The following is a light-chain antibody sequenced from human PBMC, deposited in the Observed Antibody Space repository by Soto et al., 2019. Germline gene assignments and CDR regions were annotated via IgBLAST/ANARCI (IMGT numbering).Light chain of an antibody. CDR2: EVS. V-gene: IGLV2-8*01. Sequence: QSVLTQPPSASGSPGQSVTISCTGTSSDVGAYTYVSWYQQHPGKAPKLMIYEVSKRPSGVPDRFSGSKSGNTASLTVSGLQAEDEADYYCSSYAGSNVVFGGGTKLTVL. CDR1: SSDVGAYTY. J-gene: IGLJ2*01. CDR3: SSYAGSNVV.